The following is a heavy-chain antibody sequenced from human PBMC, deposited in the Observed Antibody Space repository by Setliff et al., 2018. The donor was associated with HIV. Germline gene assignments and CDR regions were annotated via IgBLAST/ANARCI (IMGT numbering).Heavy chain of an antibody. J-gene: IGHJ4*02. V-gene: IGHV4-39*07. D-gene: IGHD3-22*01. Sequence: SETLSLTCTVSGGSISSSGYYWGWIRQPPGKGLEWIGSVYHSGSTYYNPSLKSRVTMSVDTSKNQFSLKLSSVTAADTAVHYCARDRLTYYFDYWGQGILVTVSS. CDR2: VYHSGST. CDR3: ARDRLTYYFDY. CDR1: GGSISSSGYY.